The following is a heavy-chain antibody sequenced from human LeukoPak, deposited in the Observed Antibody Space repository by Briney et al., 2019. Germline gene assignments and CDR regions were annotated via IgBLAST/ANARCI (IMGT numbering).Heavy chain of an antibody. CDR3: ARGLRELLGRPYNWFDP. J-gene: IGHJ5*02. Sequence: SETLSFTCTVSGGSISSYYWSWIRQPPRKGLEWIGNIYYSGSTYYNPSLKSRVTISVDTSKNQFSLKLSSVTAADTAVYYCARGLRELLGRPYNWFDPWGQGTLVTVSS. D-gene: IGHD1-26*01. V-gene: IGHV4-59*12. CDR2: IYYSGST. CDR1: GGSISSYY.